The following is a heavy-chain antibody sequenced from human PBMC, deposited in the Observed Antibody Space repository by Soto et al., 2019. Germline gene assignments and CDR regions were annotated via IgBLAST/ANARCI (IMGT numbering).Heavy chain of an antibody. CDR3: ARDREYSGDNWFDP. CDR1: GFTFNNYG. Sequence: GSLRLSCAASGFTFNNYGMHWVRQAPGMGLEWVAVISSDGSNEYYGDSVKGRFTIYRDNSKDTLYLQMNSLRAEDTAVYYCARDREYSGDNWFDPWGQGTLVTVSS. V-gene: IGHV3-33*01. J-gene: IGHJ5*02. CDR2: ISSDGSNE. D-gene: IGHD2-21*01.